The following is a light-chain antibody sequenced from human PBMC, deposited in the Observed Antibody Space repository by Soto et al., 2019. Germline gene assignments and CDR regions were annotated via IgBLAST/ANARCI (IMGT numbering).Light chain of an antibody. Sequence: QSVLPQPPSVSGAAGQKVIISFTGSSSNIGVGYDVHWYQQLPGTAPKLLIYSNNNRPSGVPDRLSGSKSGTSASLAITVLQVEDEADYYCQSYDSSRSAAVFGGGTKLTVL. CDR2: SNN. CDR3: QSYDSSRSAAV. V-gene: IGLV1-40*01. CDR1: SSNIGVGYD. J-gene: IGLJ2*01.